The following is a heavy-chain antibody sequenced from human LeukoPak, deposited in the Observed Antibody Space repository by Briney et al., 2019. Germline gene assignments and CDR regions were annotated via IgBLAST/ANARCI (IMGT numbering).Heavy chain of an antibody. J-gene: IGHJ4*02. CDR3: ARGVGDPKTDGSGSYLY. Sequence: VKGSRKGFGGTFSSYAISWGRQAPGQRLWWVGKVIPILGIANYAQKFQGRVTITADKSTSTAYMELSSLRSEDTAVYYCARGVGDPKTDGSGSYLYWGQGTLVTVSS. V-gene: IGHV1-69*10. CDR2: VIPILGIA. CDR1: GGTFSSYA. D-gene: IGHD3-10*01.